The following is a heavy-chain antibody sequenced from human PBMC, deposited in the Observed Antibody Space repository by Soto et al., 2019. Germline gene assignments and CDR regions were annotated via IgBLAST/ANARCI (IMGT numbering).Heavy chain of an antibody. D-gene: IGHD3-10*01. CDR3: ARGEGSGSNALGQ. CDR1: GFSVSNNY. V-gene: IGHV3-66*01. CDR2: IQDGGSI. J-gene: IGHJ4*02. Sequence: EVLLEESGGDLVQPGGSLRLSCAAPGFSVSNNYMTWVRQVPGKGLEWVSVIQDGGSITYADSVRDRFTISRDSSKNTVFLQMSSLRPEDTAVYFCARGEGSGSNALGQWGQGTLVTVSS.